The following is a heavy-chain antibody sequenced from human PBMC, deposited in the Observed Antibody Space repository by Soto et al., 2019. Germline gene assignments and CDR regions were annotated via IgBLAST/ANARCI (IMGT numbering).Heavy chain of an antibody. CDR3: ARAIREQQLVYYYYYMDV. Sequence: GGSLRLSCAASGFTVSSNYMSWVRQAPGKGLEWVSVIYSGGSTYYADSVKGRFTISRHNSKNTLYLQMNSLRAEDTAVYYCARAIREQQLVYYYYYMDVWGKGTTVTVSS. D-gene: IGHD6-13*01. V-gene: IGHV3-53*04. J-gene: IGHJ6*03. CDR2: IYSGGST. CDR1: GFTVSSNY.